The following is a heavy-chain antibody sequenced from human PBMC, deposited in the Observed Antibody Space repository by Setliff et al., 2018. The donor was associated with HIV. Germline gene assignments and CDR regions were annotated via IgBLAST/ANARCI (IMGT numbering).Heavy chain of an antibody. V-gene: IGHV3-7*01. CDR3: VRGKRYAYTSGGLDV. Sequence: GGSLRLSCAASGFTFSRYWMSWVRQAPGKGLEWVANINQVESEKYYVDSVKGRFTISRDNAKNSLYLQMNSLGVEDTAIYFCVRGKRYAYTSGGLDVWGQGTTVTVSS. D-gene: IGHD3-16*01. CDR1: GFTFSRYW. CDR2: INQVESEK. J-gene: IGHJ6*02.